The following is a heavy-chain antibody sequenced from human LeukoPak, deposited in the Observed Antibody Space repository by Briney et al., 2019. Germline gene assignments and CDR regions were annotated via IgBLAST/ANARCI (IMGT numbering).Heavy chain of an antibody. CDR3: ANINWNYVFDY. CDR2: ISGSGGST. D-gene: IGHD1-7*01. CDR1: GFTFSSYA. V-gene: IGHV3-23*01. J-gene: IGHJ4*02. Sequence: GGSLRLSCAASGFTFSSYAMSWVRQAPGKGLEWVSAISGSGGSTYYAGSVKGRFTISRDNSKNTLYLQMNSLRAEDTAVYYCANINWNYVFDYWGQGTLVTVSS.